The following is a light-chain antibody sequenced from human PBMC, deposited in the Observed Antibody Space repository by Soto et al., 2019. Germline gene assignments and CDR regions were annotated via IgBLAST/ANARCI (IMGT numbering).Light chain of an antibody. CDR1: QSVSSSY. J-gene: IGKJ1*01. Sequence: EIVLTQSPGTLSLSPGERATLSCRASQSVSSSYLAWYQQKPGQAPRPLIYGASSRAIGIPDRFSGSGSGTDFTLTISRLESEDFAVYYCQQYGSSPWTFAQGTKVDIK. V-gene: IGKV3-20*01. CDR2: GAS. CDR3: QQYGSSPWT.